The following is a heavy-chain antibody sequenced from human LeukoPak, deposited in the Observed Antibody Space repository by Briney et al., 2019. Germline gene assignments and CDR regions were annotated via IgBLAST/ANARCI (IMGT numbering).Heavy chain of an antibody. CDR2: IRSKANSYAT. Sequence: GGSLRLSCAASGFTFSGSAMHWVRQASGKGLEWVGRIRSKANSYATAYAASVKGRFTMSRDDSKNTAYLQMNSLKTEDTAVYYCTRGITIFPHYYGMDVWGQGTTVTVS. D-gene: IGHD3-3*01. V-gene: IGHV3-73*01. CDR1: GFTFSGSA. J-gene: IGHJ6*02. CDR3: TRGITIFPHYYGMDV.